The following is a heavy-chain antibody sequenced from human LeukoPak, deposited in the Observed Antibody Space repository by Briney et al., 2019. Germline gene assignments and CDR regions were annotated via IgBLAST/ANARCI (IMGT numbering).Heavy chain of an antibody. J-gene: IGHJ6*02. CDR1: GYTFTSYG. V-gene: IGHV1-18*01. CDR2: ISAYNSNT. CDR3: AREDSSSGDYYYYYGMDV. Sequence: ASVKVSCKASGYTFTSYGISWVRQAPGQGLEWMGWISAYNSNTNYAQKLQGRVTMTTDTSTSTAYMELRSLRSDDTAVYYCAREDSSSGDYYYYYGMDVWGQGTTVTVSS. D-gene: IGHD6-6*01.